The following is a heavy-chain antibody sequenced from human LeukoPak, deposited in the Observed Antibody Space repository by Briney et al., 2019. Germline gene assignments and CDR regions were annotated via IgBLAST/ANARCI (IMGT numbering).Heavy chain of an antibody. CDR1: GFTFSDYS. Sequence: GGSLRLSCAASGFTFSDYSMNWVRQAPGKGLEWVSYISFSVNTKYYGDSVKGRFTISRDNAKNSLYLHMDSLRAEDTAVYHCARGAYSSGWAYFDHWGQGTLVTVSS. J-gene: IGHJ4*02. D-gene: IGHD6-19*01. CDR2: ISFSVNTK. CDR3: ARGAYSSGWAYFDH. V-gene: IGHV3-48*04.